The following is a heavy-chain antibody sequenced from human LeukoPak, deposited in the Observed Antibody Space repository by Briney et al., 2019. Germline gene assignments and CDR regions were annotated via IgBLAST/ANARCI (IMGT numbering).Heavy chain of an antibody. CDR2: INHSGST. CDR1: GGSFSGYY. D-gene: IGHD5-24*01. V-gene: IGHV4-34*01. CDR3: ARRGARDGYNFGWFDP. J-gene: IGHJ5*02. Sequence: PSETLSLTCAVYGGSFSGYYWSWIRQPPGKGLEWIGEINHSGSTNYNPSLKSRVTISVDKSKNQFSLKLSSVTAADTAVYYCARRGARDGYNFGWFDPWGQGTLVTVSS.